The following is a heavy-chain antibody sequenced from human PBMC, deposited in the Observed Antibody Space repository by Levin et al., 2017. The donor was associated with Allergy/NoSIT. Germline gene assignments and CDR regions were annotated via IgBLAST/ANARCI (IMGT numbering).Heavy chain of an antibody. Sequence: NASETLSLTCAVYGGSFSGYYWSWIRQPPGKGLEWIGEINHSGSTNYNPSLKSRVTISVDTSKNQFSLKLSSVTAADTAVYYCARGILLWFGEFQTAYAAFDIWGQGTMVTVSS. CDR2: INHSGST. J-gene: IGHJ3*02. D-gene: IGHD3-10*01. V-gene: IGHV4-34*01. CDR1: GGSFSGYY. CDR3: ARGILLWFGEFQTAYAAFDI.